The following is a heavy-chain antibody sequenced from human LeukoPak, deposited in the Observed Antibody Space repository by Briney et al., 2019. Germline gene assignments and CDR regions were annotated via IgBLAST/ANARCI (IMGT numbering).Heavy chain of an antibody. CDR1: GFTVSSSY. CDR2: TYTDVNT. Sequence: GGSLRLSCAASGFTVSSSYMSWVRQAPGKGLEWVSITYTDVNTNYADSVKGRFTISRDNSQNTLSLQMSSLRAEDTAVYYCARKNDLSNAAFDIWGQGTVVTVSS. V-gene: IGHV3-53*01. CDR3: ARKNDLSNAAFDI. J-gene: IGHJ3*02. D-gene: IGHD1-1*01.